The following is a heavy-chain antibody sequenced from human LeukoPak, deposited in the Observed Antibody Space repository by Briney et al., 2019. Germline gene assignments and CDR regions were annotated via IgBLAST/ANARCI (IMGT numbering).Heavy chain of an antibody. CDR1: GYSISSGYY. CDR3: AGHNGDYGDYWFDP. V-gene: IGHV4-38-2*01. Sequence: PSETLSLTCAVSGYSISSGYYWGWIRQPPGKGLEWIGSIYHSGSTYYNPSLKSRVTISVDTSKNQFSLKLSSVTAADTAVYYCAGHNGDYGDYWFDPWGQGTLVTVSS. J-gene: IGHJ5*02. D-gene: IGHD4-17*01. CDR2: IYHSGST.